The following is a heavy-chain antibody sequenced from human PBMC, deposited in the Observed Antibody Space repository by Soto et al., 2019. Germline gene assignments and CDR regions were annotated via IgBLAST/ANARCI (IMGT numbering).Heavy chain of an antibody. J-gene: IGHJ6*02. CDR1: GGSVSSGSYY. Sequence: QVQLQESGPGLVKPSETLSLTCTVSGGSVSSGSYYWSWIRQPPGKGLEWIGYIYYSGSTNYNPSLKSRVTISVDTSKNQFSLKLSSVTAADTAVYYCARRIRFLGRSPSYGMDVWGQGTTVTVSS. CDR2: IYYSGST. CDR3: ARRIRFLGRSPSYGMDV. D-gene: IGHD3-3*01. V-gene: IGHV4-61*01.